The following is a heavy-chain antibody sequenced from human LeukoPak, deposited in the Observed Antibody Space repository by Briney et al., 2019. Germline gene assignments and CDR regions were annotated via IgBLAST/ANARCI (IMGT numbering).Heavy chain of an antibody. D-gene: IGHD6-25*01. CDR2: IYYSGST. V-gene: IGHV4-31*03. Sequence: PSETLSLTCTVSGGSISSGGYYWSWLRQHPGKGLEWIGYIYYSGSTYYNPSLKSRVTISVDTSKNQFSLKLSSVTAADTAVYYCARVEENKAADYWGQGTLVTVSS. CDR3: ARVEENKAADY. J-gene: IGHJ4*02. CDR1: GGSISSGGYY.